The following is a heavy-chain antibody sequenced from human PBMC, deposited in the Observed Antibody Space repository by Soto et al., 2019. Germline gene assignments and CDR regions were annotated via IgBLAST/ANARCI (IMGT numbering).Heavy chain of an antibody. CDR1: GFTFSTYT. Sequence: GGSLRLSCAASGFTFSTYTMSWVRRAPGKGLEWVSAISGSGGSPSYADSVQGRFTISRDNPKKTLYLQMNSLRAEDTAVYYCAKARCTTSNCYVPDYWGQGTLVTVSS. D-gene: IGHD2-8*01. CDR2: ISGSGGSP. V-gene: IGHV3-23*01. J-gene: IGHJ4*02. CDR3: AKARCTTSNCYVPDY.